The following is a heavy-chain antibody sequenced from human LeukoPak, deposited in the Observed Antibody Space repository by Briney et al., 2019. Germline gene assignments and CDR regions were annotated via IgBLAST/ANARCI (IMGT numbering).Heavy chain of an antibody. J-gene: IGHJ6*03. CDR2: IIPIFGTA. D-gene: IGHD5-18*01. CDR1: GGTFSSYA. V-gene: IGHV1-69*05. Sequence: GASVKVSCKASGGTFSSYAISWVRQAPGQGLEWMGGIIPIFGTANYAQKFQGRVTITTDESTSTAYMELSSLRSEDTAVYYCASLATRGAMVHYYYYYYMDVWGKGTTVTVSS. CDR3: ASLATRGAMVHYYYYYYMDV.